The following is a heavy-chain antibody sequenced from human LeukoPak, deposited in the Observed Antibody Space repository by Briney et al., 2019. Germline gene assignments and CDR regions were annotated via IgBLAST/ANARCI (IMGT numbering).Heavy chain of an antibody. CDR3: ARASSPYSSSWYYFDY. J-gene: IGHJ4*02. CDR2: INPNSGGT. CDR1: GYTFTGYY. V-gene: IGHV1-2*02. D-gene: IGHD6-13*01. Sequence: ASVKVSYKASGYTFTGYYMHWVRQAPGQGLEWMGWINPNSGGTNYAQKFQGRVTMTRDTSISTAYMELSRLRSDDTAVYYCARASSPYSSSWYYFDYWGQGTLVTVSS.